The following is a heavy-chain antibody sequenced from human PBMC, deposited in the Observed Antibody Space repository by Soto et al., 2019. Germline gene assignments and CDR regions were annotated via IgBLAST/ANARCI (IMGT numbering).Heavy chain of an antibody. D-gene: IGHD3-16*02. CDR1: GFTFSSYG. CDR2: ISYDGSNK. Sequence: GGSLRLSCAASGFTFSSYGMHWVRQAPGKGLEWVAVISYDGSNKYYADSVKGRFTISRDNSKNTLYLQMNSLRAEDTAVYYCAKEGNRPEYDYVWGSYRRIPKPNYFDYWGQGTLVTVSS. CDR3: AKEGNRPEYDYVWGSYRRIPKPNYFDY. J-gene: IGHJ4*02. V-gene: IGHV3-30*18.